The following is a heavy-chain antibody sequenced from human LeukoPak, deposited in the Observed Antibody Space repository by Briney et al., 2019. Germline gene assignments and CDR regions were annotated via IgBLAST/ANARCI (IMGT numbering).Heavy chain of an antibody. CDR2: ISGSGGST. CDR3: ANRHTAREDYFDY. Sequence: AGGSLRLSCAASGFTFSSYAMSWVRQAPGKGLEWVSAISGSGGSTYYADSVKGRFTISRDNSKNTLYLQMNSLRAEDTAVYYCANRHTAREDYFDYWGQGTLVTVSS. CDR1: GFTFSSYA. D-gene: IGHD5-18*01. V-gene: IGHV3-23*01. J-gene: IGHJ4*02.